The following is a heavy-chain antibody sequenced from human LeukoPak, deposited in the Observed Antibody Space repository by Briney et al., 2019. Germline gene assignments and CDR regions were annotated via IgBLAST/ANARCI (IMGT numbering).Heavy chain of an antibody. V-gene: IGHV3-23*01. Sequence: GGSLRLSCAASGFTFSSYAMTWVRQAPGKGLEWVSAISDSGNNTYYADSVKGRFTISRDNSKNTLFLQMNSLRAEDTAVYYCAKAWGSSWSYYYYYMDVWGKGTTVTVSS. J-gene: IGHJ6*03. CDR3: AKAWGSSWSYYYYYMDV. D-gene: IGHD6-13*01. CDR1: GFTFSSYA. CDR2: ISDSGNNT.